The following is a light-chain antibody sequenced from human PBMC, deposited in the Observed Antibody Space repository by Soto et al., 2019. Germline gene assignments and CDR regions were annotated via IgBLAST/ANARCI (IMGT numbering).Light chain of an antibody. Sequence: EILMTQSPANLSVSPGEGATLSCRASQSVGGSLAWYQEQSGQAPRLLISGAARRANGIPAGFSGSGSGTDFTLIIRSLQSEDFAVDYCQQYYQWPLTFGGGNKVEI. CDR2: GAA. J-gene: IGKJ4*02. V-gene: IGKV3-15*01. CDR1: QSVGGS. CDR3: QQYYQWPLT.